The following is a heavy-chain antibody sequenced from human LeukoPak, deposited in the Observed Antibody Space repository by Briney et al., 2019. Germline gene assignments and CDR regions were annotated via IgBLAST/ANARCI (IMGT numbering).Heavy chain of an antibody. CDR2: IIPIFGTA. V-gene: IGHV1-69*13. CDR1: GGTFSSYA. Sequence: EASVKVSCKASGGTFSSYAISWVRQAPGQGLEWMGGIIPIFGTANYAQKFQGRVTITADESTSTAYMELSSLRSEDTAVYYCARDRYSYGPGVNFDYWGQGTLVTVSS. CDR3: ARDRYSYGPGVNFDY. D-gene: IGHD5-18*01. J-gene: IGHJ4*02.